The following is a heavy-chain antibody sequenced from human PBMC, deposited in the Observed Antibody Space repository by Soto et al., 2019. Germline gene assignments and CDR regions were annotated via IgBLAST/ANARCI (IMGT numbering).Heavy chain of an antibody. Sequence: SETLSLTCTVSGASISSSYWSWIRQSPGKGLEWIAYIYHTGSTNYNPSLKSRVTISLDTSKSQFSLNLSSLTTADTAVYFCARGGNRYSNTASGVGGFDYWGQGTLVTVSS. CDR3: ARGGNRYSNTASGVGGFDY. CDR1: GASISSSY. CDR2: IYHTGST. V-gene: IGHV4-59*01. D-gene: IGHD5-12*01. J-gene: IGHJ4*02.